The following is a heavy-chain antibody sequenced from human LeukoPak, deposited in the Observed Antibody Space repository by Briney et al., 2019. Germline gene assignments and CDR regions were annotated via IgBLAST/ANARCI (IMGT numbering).Heavy chain of an antibody. D-gene: IGHD2-2*01. J-gene: IGHJ5*02. CDR1: GGSISSYY. V-gene: IGHV4-59*01. CDR2: IYYSGGT. CDR3: ARGEFYCTGTSCYHWFDP. Sequence: PSETLSLTCTVSGGSISSYYWSWIRQPPGKGLEWIGYIYYSGGTNYNPSLKSRVTISVDTSKNQFSLKLSSVTAADTALYYCARGEFYCTGTSCYHWFDPWGQGTLVTVSS.